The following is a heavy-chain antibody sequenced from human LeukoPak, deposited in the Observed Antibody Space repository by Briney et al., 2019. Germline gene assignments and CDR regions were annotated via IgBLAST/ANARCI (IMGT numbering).Heavy chain of an antibody. CDR1: GFTFTTYT. CDR3: ARDGRFDY. CDR2: ISSNSRTT. J-gene: IGHJ4*02. D-gene: IGHD1-26*01. V-gene: IGHV3-48*02. Sequence: PGGSPRLSCAASGFTFTTYTMNWVRQAPGKGLEWVSFISSNSRTTYYADSVKGRFTISRDNAKNSLHLQMNSLRDEDTAMYYCARDGRFDYWGQGTLVTVSS.